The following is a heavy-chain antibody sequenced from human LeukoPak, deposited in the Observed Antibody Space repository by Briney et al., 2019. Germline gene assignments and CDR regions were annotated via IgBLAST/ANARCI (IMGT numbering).Heavy chain of an antibody. CDR1: GYTFTSYD. Sequence: ASVKVSCKASGYTFTSYDINWVRQATGQGLEWMGWMNPNSGNTGYAQKFQGRVTMTRNTSISTAYMELSSLRSEDTAVYYCARGRSWVDILTGYFDYWGQGTLVTVSS. D-gene: IGHD3-9*01. CDR3: ARGRSWVDILTGYFDY. CDR2: MNPNSGNT. V-gene: IGHV1-8*01. J-gene: IGHJ4*02.